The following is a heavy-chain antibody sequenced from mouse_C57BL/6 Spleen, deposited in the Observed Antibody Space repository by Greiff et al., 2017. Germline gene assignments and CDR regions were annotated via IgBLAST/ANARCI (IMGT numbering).Heavy chain of an antibody. D-gene: IGHD1-3*01. V-gene: IGHV5-4*01. J-gene: IGHJ2*01. CDR1: GFTFSSYA. Sequence: EVQLVESGGGLVKPGGSLKLSCAASGFTFSSYAMSWVRQTPEKRLEWVATISDGGSYTYYPDTVKGRFTISRDNAKNNLYLQMSHLTSENTAMYYCARKWGVSFPYFDYWGQGTTLTVSS. CDR2: ISDGGSYT. CDR3: ARKWGVSFPYFDY.